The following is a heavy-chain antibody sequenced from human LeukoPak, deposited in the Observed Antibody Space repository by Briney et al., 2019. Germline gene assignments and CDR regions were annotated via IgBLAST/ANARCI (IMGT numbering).Heavy chain of an antibody. CDR1: GFTFSSYD. Sequence: PGGSLRLSCAASGFTFSSYDMHWVRQATGKGLEWVSAIGTAGDTYYPGSVKGRFTISRENAKNSLYLQMNSLRAGDTAVYYCAREGQWLTHGAFDIWGQGTMVTVSS. CDR2: IGTAGDT. V-gene: IGHV3-13*01. D-gene: IGHD6-19*01. J-gene: IGHJ3*02. CDR3: AREGQWLTHGAFDI.